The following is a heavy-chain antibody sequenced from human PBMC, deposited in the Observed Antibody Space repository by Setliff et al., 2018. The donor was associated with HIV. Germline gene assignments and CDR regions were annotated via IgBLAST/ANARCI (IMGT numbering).Heavy chain of an antibody. CDR2: INHSGST. V-gene: IGHV4-34*01. D-gene: IGHD6-13*01. CDR1: GGSFSGYY. J-gene: IGHJ6*03. CDR3: VKEAYSNTWNYYYYYIDV. Sequence: SETLSLTCAVYGGSFSGYYWSWIRQPPGKGLEWLGEINHSGSTNYNPSLKSRVTLSVDTSKNQFSLKLSSVTAADTAVYYCVKEAYSNTWNYYYYYIDVWGKGTTVTVSS.